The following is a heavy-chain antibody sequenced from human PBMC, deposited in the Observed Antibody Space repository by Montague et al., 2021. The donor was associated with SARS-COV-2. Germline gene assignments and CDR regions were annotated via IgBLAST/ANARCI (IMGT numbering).Heavy chain of an antibody. J-gene: IGHJ3*02. CDR2: ISYDGSNK. CDR3: ARAYSGSYLSAFDI. V-gene: IGHV3-30*04. CDR1: GFTFSSYA. D-gene: IGHD1-26*01. Sequence: SLRLSCAASGFTFSSYAMYWVRQAPGKGLEWVAVISYDGSNKYYADSVKGRFTISRDNSKNTLYLQMNSLRAGDTAVYYCARAYSGSYLSAFDIWGQGTMVTVSS.